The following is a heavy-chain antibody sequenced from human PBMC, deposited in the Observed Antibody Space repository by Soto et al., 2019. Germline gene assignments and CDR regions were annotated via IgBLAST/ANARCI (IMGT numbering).Heavy chain of an antibody. J-gene: IGHJ6*02. D-gene: IGHD3-10*02. CDR3: ASVRGGYYYAMDF. CDR1: GGSISSSNW. CDR2: IYHSGST. V-gene: IGHV4-4*02. Sequence: PSETLSLTCAVSGGSISSSNWWSWVRQPPGKGLEWIGEIYHSGSTNYNPSLKSRVTISVDKSKNQFSLKLSSVTAADTAVYYCASVRGGYYYAMDFSGQGTTVTVSS.